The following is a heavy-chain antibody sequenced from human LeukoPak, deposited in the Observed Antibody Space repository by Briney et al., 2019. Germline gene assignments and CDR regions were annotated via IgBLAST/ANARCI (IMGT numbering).Heavy chain of an antibody. J-gene: IGHJ5*02. CDR3: ARVRPSRYCSSTSCSRHWFDP. CDR1: GYTFTSYD. Sequence: ASVKLSCNASGYTFTSYDINWVRQATGQGLELKGWMNPNSANTGYAQKFQGRVTMTRNTSISTAYMELSSLRSEDKAVYYCARVRPSRYCSSTSCSRHWFDPWGQGTLVTVSS. V-gene: IGHV1-8*01. D-gene: IGHD2-2*01. CDR2: MNPNSANT.